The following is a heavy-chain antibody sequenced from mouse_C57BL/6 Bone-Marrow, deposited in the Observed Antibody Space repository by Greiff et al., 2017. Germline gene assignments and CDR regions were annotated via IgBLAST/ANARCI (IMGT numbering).Heavy chain of an antibody. CDR3: AECRGLPWYFDY. CDR1: GYTFTSYW. D-gene: IGHD2-4*01. V-gene: IGHV1-72*01. CDR2: IDPNSGGT. J-gene: IGHJ2*01. Sequence: VQLQQSGAELVKPGASVKLSCKASGYTFTSYWMTWVKQRPGRGLEWIGRIDPNSGGTKYNEKFKSKATLTVDKPSSTAYMQLSRLTSEDSAVYYCAECRGLPWYFDYWGQGTTLTGSS.